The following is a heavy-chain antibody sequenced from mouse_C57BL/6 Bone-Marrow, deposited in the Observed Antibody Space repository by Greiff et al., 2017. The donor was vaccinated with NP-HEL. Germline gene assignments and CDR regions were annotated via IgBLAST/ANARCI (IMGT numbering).Heavy chain of an antibody. V-gene: IGHV5-6*01. Sequence: EVMLMESGGDLVQPGGSLKLSCAASGFTFSSYGMSWVRQTPDKRLEWVAIISSGGSYTYYPDSVKGRFTISRDNAKNTLYLQMSSLKSEDTAMYDGARRRGYYEYGVWCAYGGQGTLVTVSA. D-gene: IGHD2-4*01. CDR1: GFTFSSYG. J-gene: IGHJ3*01. CDR2: ISSGGSYT. CDR3: ARRRGYYEYGVWCAY.